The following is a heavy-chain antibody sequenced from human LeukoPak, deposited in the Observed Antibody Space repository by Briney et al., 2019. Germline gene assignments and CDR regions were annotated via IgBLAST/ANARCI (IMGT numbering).Heavy chain of an antibody. CDR1: GGSISSGSYY. D-gene: IGHD5-24*01. CDR3: ARVRRDGYNYGA. Sequence: SQTLSLTCPVSGGSISSGSYYWTWIRQPAGKGLELIGRIYNSGSTNYNPSLKSRVTISVDKSKNQFSLKLSSVTAADTAVYYCARVRRDGYNYGAWGQGTLVTVSS. J-gene: IGHJ5*02. CDR2: IYNSGST. V-gene: IGHV4-61*02.